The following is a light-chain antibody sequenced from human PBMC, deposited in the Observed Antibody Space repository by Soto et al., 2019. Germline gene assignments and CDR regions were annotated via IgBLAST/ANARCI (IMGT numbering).Light chain of an antibody. Sequence: DMVMTQSPLSLPVTPGEPASISCRSSQSLLHSNGYNYLDWYLQKPGQSPQLLIYLGSNRASGVPDRFSGSGSGTDFTLKISRVEAEDVGVYFCMQLLQPPRTFGKGTKVEIK. V-gene: IGKV2-28*01. CDR3: MQLLQPPRT. CDR2: LGS. CDR1: QSLLHSNGYNY. J-gene: IGKJ1*01.